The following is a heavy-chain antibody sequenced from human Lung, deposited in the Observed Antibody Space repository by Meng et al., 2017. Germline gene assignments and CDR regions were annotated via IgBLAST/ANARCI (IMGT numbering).Heavy chain of an antibody. CDR1: GYTFTTYG. CDR2: ISAYNGNT. D-gene: IGHD3-10*01. V-gene: IGHV1-18*01. J-gene: IGHJ4*02. CDR3: VSERGGGSFDY. Sequence: QVQVVQSGAEVNEPGASVQVSCKASGYTFTTYGLSWVRQAPGQGLEWMGWISAYNGNTKYAQKVQGRVTMTRDTSTTTAYMELRNLRSDDTAVYYRVSERGGGSFDYWGQGTLVTVSS.